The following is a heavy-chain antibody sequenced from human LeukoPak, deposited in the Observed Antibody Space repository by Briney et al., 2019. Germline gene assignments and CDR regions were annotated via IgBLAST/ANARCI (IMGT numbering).Heavy chain of an antibody. Sequence: ASVKVSCKASGYTFTGYYMHWVRQAPGQGLEWMGWINPNSGGTNYAQKFQGRVTMTRNTSISTAYMELSRLRSDDTAVYYCARELLFPAYFDYWGQGTLVTVSS. D-gene: IGHD2-2*01. J-gene: IGHJ4*02. CDR2: INPNSGGT. CDR1: GYTFTGYY. CDR3: ARELLFPAYFDY. V-gene: IGHV1-2*02.